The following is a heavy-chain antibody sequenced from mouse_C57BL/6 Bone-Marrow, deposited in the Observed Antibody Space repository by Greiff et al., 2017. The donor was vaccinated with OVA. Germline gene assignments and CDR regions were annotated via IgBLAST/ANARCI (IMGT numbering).Heavy chain of an antibody. CDR3: TRALYYYGRTYYYAMDY. CDR1: GYTFTDYE. CDR2: IDPETGGT. V-gene: IGHV1-15*01. Sequence: QVQLQQSGAELVRPGASVTLSCKASGYTFTDYEMHWVKQTPVHGLEWIGAIDPETGGTAYNQKFKGKAILTADKSSSTAYMELRSLTSEDSAVYYCTRALYYYGRTYYYAMDYWGQGTSVTVSS. J-gene: IGHJ4*01. D-gene: IGHD1-1*01.